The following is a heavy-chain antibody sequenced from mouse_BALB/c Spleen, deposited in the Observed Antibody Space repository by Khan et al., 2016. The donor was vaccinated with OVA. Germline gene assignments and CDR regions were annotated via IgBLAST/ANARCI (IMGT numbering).Heavy chain of an antibody. CDR3: AIAHGYFDV. CDR1: GYSFTGYY. CDR2: FIPNNGGT. Sequence: EVQLHQSGPDLVKPGASVKISCNASGYSFTGYYIHWVKQSHGKSLEWIGRFIPNNGGTSYNQKLKGQVIITVDKSSNTVYMELRSLTSEDSAVYSCAIAHGYFDVWGAGTTVTVSS. V-gene: IGHV1-26*01. J-gene: IGHJ1*01.